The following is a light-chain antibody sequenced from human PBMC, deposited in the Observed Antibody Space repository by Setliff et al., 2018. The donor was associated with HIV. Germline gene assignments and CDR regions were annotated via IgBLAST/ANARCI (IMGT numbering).Light chain of an antibody. Sequence: QSVLAQPASVSGSPGQSITISCTGSSSDVGAYNYVSWYQQHPGKAPKLLIYEVSHRPSGISDRFYAFKSGNTASLIISGLQAEDEADYYCSSYTASATLFGGGTKGTVL. CDR3: SSYTASATL. J-gene: IGLJ3*02. V-gene: IGLV2-14*01. CDR1: SSDVGAYNY. CDR2: EVS.